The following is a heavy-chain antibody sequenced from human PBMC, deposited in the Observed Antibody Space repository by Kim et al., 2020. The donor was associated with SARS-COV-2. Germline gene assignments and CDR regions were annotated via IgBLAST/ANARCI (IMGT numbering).Heavy chain of an antibody. J-gene: IGHJ4*02. D-gene: IGHD3-22*01. Sequence: GGSLRLSCAASGFTFSSYAMSWVRQAPGKGLEWVSAISGSGGSTYYADSVKGRFTISRDNSKNTLYLQMNSLRAEDTAVYYCAKETLPYYYDSSGYWGLFDYWGQGTLVTVSS. CDR3: AKETLPYYYDSSGYWGLFDY. V-gene: IGHV3-23*01. CDR2: ISGSGGST. CDR1: GFTFSSYA.